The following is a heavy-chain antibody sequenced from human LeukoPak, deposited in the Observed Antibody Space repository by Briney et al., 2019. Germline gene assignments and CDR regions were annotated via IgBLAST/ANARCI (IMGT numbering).Heavy chain of an antibody. Sequence: ASVKVSCMASGYTFTIYGISRVRQAPGQGLGWMGWISAYNDNTNYTQKLQGTVTMTSDTSTSTAYMELRSLRSDDTAVYDWARDRYDGDPINYYYGMDVWGQGTTVTVSS. CDR2: ISAYNDNT. D-gene: IGHD4-17*01. J-gene: IGHJ6*02. CDR3: ARDRYDGDPINYYYGMDV. V-gene: IGHV1-18*01. CDR1: GYTFTIYG.